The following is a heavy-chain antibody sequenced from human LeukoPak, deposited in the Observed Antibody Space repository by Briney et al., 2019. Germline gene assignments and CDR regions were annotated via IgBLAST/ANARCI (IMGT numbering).Heavy chain of an antibody. V-gene: IGHV3-30-3*01. Sequence: SGGSLRLSCAASGFTFGSYAMHWVRQAPGKGLEWVAVILFDGTNKRYADSVKGRFTISRHSSRNTLSLQMDSLRVEDTAVYYCARDYSGYEIDYWGQGTLVTVSS. J-gene: IGHJ4*02. CDR2: ILFDGTNK. CDR3: ARDYSGYEIDY. CDR1: GFTFGSYA. D-gene: IGHD5-12*01.